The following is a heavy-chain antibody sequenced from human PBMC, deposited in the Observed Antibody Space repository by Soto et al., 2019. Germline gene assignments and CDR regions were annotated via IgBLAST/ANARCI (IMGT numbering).Heavy chain of an antibody. V-gene: IGHV3-23*01. CDR1: GFTFSSYA. D-gene: IGHD6-19*01. CDR3: AKVMSGVIAVADLVDY. CDR2: ISGSGGST. Sequence: GGSLRLSCAASGFTFSSYAMSWVRQAPGKGLEWVSAISGSGGSTYYADSVKGRFTISRDNSKNTLYLQMNSLRAEDTAVYYCAKVMSGVIAVADLVDYWGQGTLVTVSS. J-gene: IGHJ4*02.